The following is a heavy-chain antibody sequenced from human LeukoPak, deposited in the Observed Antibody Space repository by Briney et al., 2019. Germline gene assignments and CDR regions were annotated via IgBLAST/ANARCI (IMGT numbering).Heavy chain of an antibody. Sequence: GGSLRLSCAASGFTFSSYWMSWVRQAPGKGLGWVANIKQDGSEKYYVDSVKGRFTISRDNAKNSLYLQMNSLRAEDTAVYYCARDERGYSYGSYYFDYWGQGTLVTVSS. V-gene: IGHV3-7*01. D-gene: IGHD5-18*01. CDR2: IKQDGSEK. CDR3: ARDERGYSYGSYYFDY. CDR1: GFTFSSYW. J-gene: IGHJ4*02.